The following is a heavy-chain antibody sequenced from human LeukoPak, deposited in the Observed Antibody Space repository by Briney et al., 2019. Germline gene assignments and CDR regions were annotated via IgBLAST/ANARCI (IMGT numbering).Heavy chain of an antibody. J-gene: IGHJ4*02. V-gene: IGHV3-23*01. CDR3: AKSIVATIPYESHFDY. Sequence: PGGSLRLSCAASGFTFSSYEMNWVRQAPGKGLEWVSSISGSGDSTYYADSVKGQFTISRDNSKYTLYLQMNSLRAEDTAVYYCAKSIVATIPYESHFDYWGQGTLVTVSS. CDR2: ISGSGDST. CDR1: GFTFSSYE. D-gene: IGHD5-12*01.